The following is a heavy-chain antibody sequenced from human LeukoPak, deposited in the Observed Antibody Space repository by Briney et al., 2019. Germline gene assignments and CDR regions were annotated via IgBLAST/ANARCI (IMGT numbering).Heavy chain of an antibody. D-gene: IGHD6-19*01. Sequence: QPGGTLRLSCAASGFTFSSYAMSWVRQAPGKGLEWVSGISYNGGGTYYADSVKGRFTISRDNSKNTLYLQMNSLRAEDTAVYYCAKDSVGVAGPDYWGQGTLVTVSS. CDR3: AKDSVGVAGPDY. CDR1: GFTFSSYA. J-gene: IGHJ4*02. V-gene: IGHV3-23*01. CDR2: ISYNGGGT.